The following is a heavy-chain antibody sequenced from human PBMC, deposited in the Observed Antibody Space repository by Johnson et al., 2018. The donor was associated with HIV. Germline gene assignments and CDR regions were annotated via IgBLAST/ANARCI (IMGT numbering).Heavy chain of an antibody. Sequence: VQLVESGGGLVQPGGSLRLSCAASGFTFSSYWMSWVRQAPGKGLEWVANIKQDGSEKYYVDSVKGRLTISRDNAKNSLYLQMNSLRAEDTAVYYCARERSIAAAPAFDIWGQGTMVTVSS. CDR2: IKQDGSEK. CDR3: ARERSIAAAPAFDI. D-gene: IGHD6-25*01. CDR1: GFTFSSYW. J-gene: IGHJ3*02. V-gene: IGHV3-7*01.